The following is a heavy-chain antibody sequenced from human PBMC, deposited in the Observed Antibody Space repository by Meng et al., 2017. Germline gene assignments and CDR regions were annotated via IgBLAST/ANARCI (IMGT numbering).Heavy chain of an antibody. V-gene: IGHV3-30*01. CDR3: AREQITMVRGVIQLNYYGMDV. D-gene: IGHD3-10*01. Sequence: GESLKISCAASGFTFSSYAMHWVRQAPGKGLEWVAVISYDGSNKYYADSVKGRFTISRDNSKNTLYLQMNSLRAEDTAVYYCAREQITMVRGVIQLNYYGMDVWGQGTTVTGAS. CDR2: ISYDGSNK. CDR1: GFTFSSYA. J-gene: IGHJ6*01.